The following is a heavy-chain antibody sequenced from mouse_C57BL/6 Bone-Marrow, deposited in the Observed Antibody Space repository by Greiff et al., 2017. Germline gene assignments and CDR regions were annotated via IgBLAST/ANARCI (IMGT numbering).Heavy chain of an antibody. CDR2: INPYNGGT. D-gene: IGHD1-1*01. CDR1: GYTFTDYY. Sequence: VQLQQSGPVLVKPGASVKMSCKASGYTFTDYYMNWVKQSHGKSLEWIGVINPYNGGTSYNQKFKGKATLTVDKSSSTAYMELNSLTSEDSAVDFCARPSYYGSSYGFAYWGQGTLVTVSA. V-gene: IGHV1-19*01. CDR3: ARPSYYGSSYGFAY. J-gene: IGHJ3*01.